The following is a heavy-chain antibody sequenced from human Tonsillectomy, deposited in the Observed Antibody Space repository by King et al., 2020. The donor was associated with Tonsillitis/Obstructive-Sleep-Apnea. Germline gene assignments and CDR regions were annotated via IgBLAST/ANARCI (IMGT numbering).Heavy chain of an antibody. V-gene: IGHV3-21*01. CDR2: ISSSSSYI. CDR1: GFTFSSYS. Sequence: VQLVESGGGLVKPGGSLRLSCAASGFTFSSYSMNWVRQAPGKGLEWVSSISSSSSYIYYADSVKGRFTISRDNAKNQLYLQQNSLRAEDTAVYYCARDGERDYGSGSYYIIYYYYYMDVWGKGTTVTVSS. J-gene: IGHJ6*03. D-gene: IGHD3-10*01. CDR3: ARDGERDYGSGSYYIIYYYYYMDV.